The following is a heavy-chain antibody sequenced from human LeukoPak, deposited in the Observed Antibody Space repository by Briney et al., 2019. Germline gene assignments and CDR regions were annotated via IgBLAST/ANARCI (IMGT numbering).Heavy chain of an antibody. Sequence: GGSLRLSCAASGFTFSSYAMSWVRQAPGKGLEWVSAICGSGGSTYYADSVKGRFTISRDNSKNTLYLQMNTLRAEDTVVYYCAKDRYGANRRFDRWGQGTLVTVSS. CDR1: GFTFSSYA. J-gene: IGHJ5*02. CDR2: ICGSGGST. V-gene: IGHV3-23*01. CDR3: AKDRYGANRRFDR. D-gene: IGHD4-23*01.